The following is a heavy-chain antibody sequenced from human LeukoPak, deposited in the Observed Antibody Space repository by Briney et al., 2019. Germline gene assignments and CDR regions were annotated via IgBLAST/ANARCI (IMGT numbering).Heavy chain of an antibody. CDR3: AKDVLSGYDSSGRPVNWFDP. CDR1: GFTFISYA. J-gene: IGHJ5*02. Sequence: PGGSLRLSCAASGFTFISYAMSWVRQAPGKGLEWVSSISAGGKKTYYGDSVKGRFTISRDNSKNTLYLQMNSLRAEDTAIYYCAKDVLSGYDSSGRPVNWFDPWGQGTLVTVSS. V-gene: IGHV3-23*01. D-gene: IGHD3-22*01. CDR2: ISAGGKKT.